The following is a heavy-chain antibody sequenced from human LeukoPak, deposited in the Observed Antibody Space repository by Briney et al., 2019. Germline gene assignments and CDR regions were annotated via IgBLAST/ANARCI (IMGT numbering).Heavy chain of an antibody. CDR1: GYTFSGYY. CDR2: INPNSGGT. J-gene: IGHJ4*02. D-gene: IGHD3-9*01. V-gene: IGHV1-2*02. Sequence: ASVKVSCKASGYTFSGYYMHWVRQAPGQGLEWMGWINPNSGGTYYAQKFQGRVTMTRDTSISTAYMELSGLRSDDTAVFYCARVAHNYDLLTGYYPYLDYFYFWGQGTLVTVSS. CDR3: ARVAHNYDLLTGYYPYLDYFYF.